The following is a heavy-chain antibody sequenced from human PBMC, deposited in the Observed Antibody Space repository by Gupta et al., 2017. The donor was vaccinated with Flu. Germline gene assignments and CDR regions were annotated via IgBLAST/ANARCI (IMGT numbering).Heavy chain of an antibody. J-gene: IGHJ5*01. CDR3: ARLRRHSGSYYWFDS. CDR1: YY. D-gene: IGHD1-26*01. CDR2: TFDGGNS. Sequence: YYCSWLRQSPGEGLQWIGYTFDGGNSGYNPSLRGRVSISKDASKNQFFLNLTSVTTADTAIYYCARLRRHSGSYYWFDSWGQGTLVTVSS. V-gene: IGHV4-61*07.